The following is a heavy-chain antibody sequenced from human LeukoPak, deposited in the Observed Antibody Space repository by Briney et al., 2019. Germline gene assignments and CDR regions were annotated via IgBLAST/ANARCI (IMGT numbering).Heavy chain of an antibody. CDR2: IYYSGST. D-gene: IGHD5-24*01. Sequence: SETLSLTCTVSGGSISSGGYYWSWIRQHPGKGLEWIGYIYYSGSTYYNPSLKSRVTISVDTSKNQFPLKLSSVTAADAAVYYCAATRWLQFAYFDYWGQGTLVTVSS. CDR3: AATRWLQFAYFDY. CDR1: GGSISSGGYY. V-gene: IGHV4-31*03. J-gene: IGHJ4*02.